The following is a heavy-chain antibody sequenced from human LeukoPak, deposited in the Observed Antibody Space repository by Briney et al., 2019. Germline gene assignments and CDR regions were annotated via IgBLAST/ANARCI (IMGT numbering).Heavy chain of an antibody. Sequence: ASVKVSCKASGYTFTSYYMHWARQAPGQGLEWMGIINPSGGSTSYAQKFQGRVTMTRDMSTSTVYMELSSLRSEDTAVYYCARDSWYYHDSSGYYLDYWGQGTLVTVSS. J-gene: IGHJ4*02. CDR1: GYTFTSYY. CDR3: ARDSWYYHDSSGYYLDY. V-gene: IGHV1-46*01. CDR2: INPSGGST. D-gene: IGHD3-22*01.